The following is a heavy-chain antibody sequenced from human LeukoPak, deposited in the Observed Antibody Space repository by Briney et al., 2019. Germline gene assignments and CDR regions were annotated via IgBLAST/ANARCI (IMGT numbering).Heavy chain of an antibody. CDR2: IYYSGST. D-gene: IGHD1-14*01. CDR3: ARASVTGFWYFDL. J-gene: IGHJ2*01. V-gene: IGHV4-59*12. CDR1: GGSISSYY. Sequence: SETLSLTCTVSGGSISSYYWSWIRQPPGKGLEWIGYIYYSGSTNYNPSLKSRVTMSVDTSKDQFSLKLSSVTAADTAVYYCARASVTGFWYFDLWGRGTLVTVSS.